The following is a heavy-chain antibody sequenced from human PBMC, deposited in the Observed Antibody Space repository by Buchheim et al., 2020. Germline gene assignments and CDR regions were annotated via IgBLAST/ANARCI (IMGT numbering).Heavy chain of an antibody. Sequence: QVQLQQWGAGLLKPSETLSLTCAVYGGSFSGYYWSWIRQPPGKGLEWIGEINHSGSTNYNPSLKSQVTISVDTSKNQFSLKLSSVTAADTAVYYCARAGGPDLTGGGMDVWGQGTT. CDR1: GGSFSGYY. V-gene: IGHV4-34*01. J-gene: IGHJ6*02. D-gene: IGHD2-15*01. CDR3: ARAGGPDLTGGGMDV. CDR2: INHSGST.